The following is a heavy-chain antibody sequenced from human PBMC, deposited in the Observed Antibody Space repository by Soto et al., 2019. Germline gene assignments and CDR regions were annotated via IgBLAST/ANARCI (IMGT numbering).Heavy chain of an antibody. J-gene: IGHJ4*02. Sequence: SETLSLTCSVSGGSVSSGNYYWSWIRQPPGKGLEWIGYIYYSGSTNYNPSLKSRVTISVDTSKNQFSLKLSSVTAADTAVYYCARGAGYSGYDIDSWGQGTLVTVSS. CDR2: IYYSGST. V-gene: IGHV4-61*01. CDR1: GGSVSSGNYY. D-gene: IGHD5-12*01. CDR3: ARGAGYSGYDIDS.